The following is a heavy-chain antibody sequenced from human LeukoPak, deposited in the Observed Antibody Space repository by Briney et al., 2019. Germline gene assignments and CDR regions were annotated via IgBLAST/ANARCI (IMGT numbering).Heavy chain of an antibody. D-gene: IGHD6-19*01. CDR1: GFTFSSYG. J-gene: IGHJ4*02. V-gene: IGHV3-23*01. CDR2: ISGSGGST. CDR3: AKDVGIAVAGIFDY. Sequence: GGSLRLSCAASGFTFSSYGMSWVRQAPGKGLEWVSAISGSGGSTYYADSVKGRFTISRDNSKNTLYLQMNSLRAEDMALYYCAKDVGIAVAGIFDYWGQGTLVTVSS.